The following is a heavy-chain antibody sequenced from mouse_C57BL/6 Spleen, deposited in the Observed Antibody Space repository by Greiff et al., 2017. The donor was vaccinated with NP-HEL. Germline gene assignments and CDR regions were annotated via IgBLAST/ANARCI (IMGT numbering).Heavy chain of an antibody. J-gene: IGHJ1*03. CDR2: IYPGDGDT. D-gene: IGHD1-1*01. CDR3: ARSAVTTVVANPGFDV. CDR1: GYAFSSYW. V-gene: IGHV1-80*01. Sequence: SGASVKISCKASGYAFSSYWMNWVKQRPGKGLEWIGQIYPGDGDTNYNGKFKGKATLTADKSSSTAYMQLSSLTSEDSAVYFCARSAVTTVVANPGFDVWGTGTTVTVSS.